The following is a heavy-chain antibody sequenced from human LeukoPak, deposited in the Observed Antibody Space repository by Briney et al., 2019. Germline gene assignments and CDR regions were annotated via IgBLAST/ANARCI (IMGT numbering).Heavy chain of an antibody. V-gene: IGHV4-59*12. CDR2: IYYSGSI. D-gene: IGHD3-10*01. Sequence: SETLSLTCTVSGGSISSYFWSWLRQPPGKGREWMGYIYYSGSIKYNASLKSRVTISVDTSKNQLSLKLSSVTAADTAVYYCARGKNYYGSGSYYNAKPRPLNWFDPWGQGTLVTVSS. J-gene: IGHJ5*02. CDR1: GGSISSYF. CDR3: ARGKNYYGSGSYYNAKPRPLNWFDP.